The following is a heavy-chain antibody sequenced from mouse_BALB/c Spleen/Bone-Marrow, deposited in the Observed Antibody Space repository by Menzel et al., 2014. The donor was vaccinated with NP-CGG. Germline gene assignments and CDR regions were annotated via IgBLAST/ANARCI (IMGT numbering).Heavy chain of an antibody. Sequence: EVKLMESGGGLVKPGGSLKLSCAASGLAFSSYDMSWVRQTPEKRLEWVAYISSGGGSTYYPDTVKGRFTISRDTAKNALYLQMSSLKSEDTAMYYCTRLTTVVAPYAMDYWGQGTSVTVSS. CDR3: TRLTTVVAPYAMDY. D-gene: IGHD1-1*01. CDR1: GLAFSSYD. J-gene: IGHJ4*01. CDR2: ISSGGGST. V-gene: IGHV5-12-1*01.